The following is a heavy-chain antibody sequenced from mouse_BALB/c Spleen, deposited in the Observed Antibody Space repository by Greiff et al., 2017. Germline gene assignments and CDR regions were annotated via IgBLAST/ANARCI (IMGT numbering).Heavy chain of an antibody. V-gene: IGHV14-3*02. CDR2: IDPANGNT. D-gene: IGHD2-3*01. J-gene: IGHJ4*01. CDR1: GFNIKDTY. CDR3: ARNDGYYEGYAMDY. Sequence: VQLQQSGAELVKPGASVKLSCTASGFNIKDTYMHWVKQRPEQGLEWIGRIDPANGNTKYDPKFQGKATITADTSSNTAYLQLSSLTSEDTAVYYCARNDGYYEGYAMDYWGQGTSVTVSS.